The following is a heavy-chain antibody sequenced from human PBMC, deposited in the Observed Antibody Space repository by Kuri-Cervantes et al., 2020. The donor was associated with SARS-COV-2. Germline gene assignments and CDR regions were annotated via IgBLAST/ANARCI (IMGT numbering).Heavy chain of an antibody. V-gene: IGHV4-31*01. Sequence: SETLSLTCNVSGGSISSGGYYWSWIRQHPGKGLEWIGYIYYSGSTYYNPSLKSLVTISVYTSKNLFSRKLSSVAAADTAVYYCARKGTSGYDFSYYYGMDVWGQGTMVTVSS. D-gene: IGHD5-12*01. CDR2: IYYSGST. CDR3: ARKGTSGYDFSYYYGMDV. J-gene: IGHJ6*02. CDR1: GGSISSGGYY.